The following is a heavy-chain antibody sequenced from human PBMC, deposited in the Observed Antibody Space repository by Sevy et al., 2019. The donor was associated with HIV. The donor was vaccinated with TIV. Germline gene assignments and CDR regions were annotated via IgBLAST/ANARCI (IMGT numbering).Heavy chain of an antibody. CDR2: IYDSGST. D-gene: IGHD3-3*01. CDR1: GGSISSNY. Sequence: SETLSLTCTVSGGSISSNYWNWIRQPPGKGLEWIGFIYDSGSTNYNPSLKSRVTILVDTSKNQFSLKLRSVTAADTAVYYCARGASPYDFLSGYYTYALDVWGQGTTVTVSS. CDR3: ARGASPYDFLSGYYTYALDV. J-gene: IGHJ6*02. V-gene: IGHV4-59*01.